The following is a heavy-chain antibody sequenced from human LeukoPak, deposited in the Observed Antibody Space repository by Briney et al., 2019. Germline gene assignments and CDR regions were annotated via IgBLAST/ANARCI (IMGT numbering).Heavy chain of an antibody. CDR3: TKDRAPVQLLVDWFDP. Sequence: GGSLRLSCAASGFTFSSYAMSWVRQAPGKGLEWVSAISGSGGSTYYADSVKGRFTISRDNPKNTLYLQMNSLRAEDTALYYCTKDRAPVQLLVDWFDPWGQGTLVTVSS. D-gene: IGHD2-2*01. CDR2: ISGSGGST. CDR1: GFTFSSYA. J-gene: IGHJ5*02. V-gene: IGHV3-23*01.